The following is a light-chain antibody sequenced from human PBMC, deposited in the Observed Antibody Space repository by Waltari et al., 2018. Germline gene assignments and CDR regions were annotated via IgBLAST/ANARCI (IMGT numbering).Light chain of an antibody. CDR1: HTLSDD. V-gene: IGKV1-27*01. Sequence: DIQMTQSPSSLSASVGDSVTIPCRASHTLSDDVAWYQQKPGKAPKLLIYSASTSQSGVPSRFRGSWSGTEFTLTIDSLQPEDIGEYDCQQYDSVPYSFGQGTKVEVK. CDR2: SAS. CDR3: QQYDSVPYS. J-gene: IGKJ2*03.